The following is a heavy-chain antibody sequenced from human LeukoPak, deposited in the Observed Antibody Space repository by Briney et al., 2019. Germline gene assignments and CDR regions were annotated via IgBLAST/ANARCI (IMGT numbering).Heavy chain of an antibody. Sequence: GGSLRLSCAASGFTFSSYGMSWVRQAPGKGLEWVSAISGSGGSTYYADSVKGRFTISRDNSKNTLYLQMNSLRAEDTAVYYCAKSPDGYYDSSGYYPNFDYWGQGTLVTVSS. CDR2: ISGSGGST. D-gene: IGHD3-22*01. CDR1: GFTFSSYG. J-gene: IGHJ4*02. V-gene: IGHV3-23*01. CDR3: AKSPDGYYDSSGYYPNFDY.